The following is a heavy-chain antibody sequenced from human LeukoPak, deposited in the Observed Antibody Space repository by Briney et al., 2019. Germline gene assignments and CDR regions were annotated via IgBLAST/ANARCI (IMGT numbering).Heavy chain of an antibody. J-gene: IGHJ4*02. CDR1: GGTFSSYT. CDR3: ARVVVPAAIAY. Sequence: SVKVSCKASGGTFSSYTISWVRQAPGQGLEWMGRVIPILGIANYAQKFQGRVTITADKSTSTAYMELSSLRSEDTAVYYRARVVVPAAIAYWGQGTLVTVSS. D-gene: IGHD2-2*02. V-gene: IGHV1-69*02. CDR2: VIPILGIA.